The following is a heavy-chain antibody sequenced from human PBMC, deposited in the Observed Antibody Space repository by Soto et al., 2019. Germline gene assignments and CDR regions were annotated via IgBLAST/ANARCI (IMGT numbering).Heavy chain of an antibody. CDR1: GGSISSGGYY. CDR2: IYYSGST. Sequence: QVQLQESGPGLVKPSQTLSLTCTVSGGSISSGGYYWSWIRQHPGKGLEWIGYIYYSGSTYYNPSRRSRVTMSVDTSKNQFSLKLSSVTAADTAVYYCARDPSRDGVDYWGQGTLVTVSS. V-gene: IGHV4-31*03. D-gene: IGHD3-16*01. CDR3: ARDPSRDGVDY. J-gene: IGHJ4*02.